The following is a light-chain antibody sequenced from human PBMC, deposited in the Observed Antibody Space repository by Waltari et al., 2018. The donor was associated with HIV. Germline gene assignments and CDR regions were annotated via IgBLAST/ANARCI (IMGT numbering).Light chain of an antibody. J-gene: IGLJ2*01. Sequence: QSALTQPPSASGSPGQPVTISCAGTRSAIGLYKFFPWYQHHPVKAPKLMISEVSRRPSGVPDRFSGSKSGNTASLTVSGLQAEDEAAYYCFSYAGNNYLLFGGGTKLTVL. CDR2: EVS. V-gene: IGLV2-8*01. CDR3: FSYAGNNYLL. CDR1: RSAIGLYKF.